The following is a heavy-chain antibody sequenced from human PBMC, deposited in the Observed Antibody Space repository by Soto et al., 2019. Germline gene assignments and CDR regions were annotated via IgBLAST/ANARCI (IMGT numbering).Heavy chain of an antibody. V-gene: IGHV3-23*01. CDR3: ARSGFDWLLTPSGYYYGMDV. Sequence: PGGSLRLSCAASGFTFSSYAMSWVRQAPGKGLEWVSAISGSGGSTYYADSVKGRFTISRDNSKNTLYLQMNSLRAEDTAVYYCARSGFDWLLTPSGYYYGMDVWGQGTTVTVSS. CDR1: GFTFSSYA. CDR2: ISGSGGST. D-gene: IGHD3-9*01. J-gene: IGHJ6*02.